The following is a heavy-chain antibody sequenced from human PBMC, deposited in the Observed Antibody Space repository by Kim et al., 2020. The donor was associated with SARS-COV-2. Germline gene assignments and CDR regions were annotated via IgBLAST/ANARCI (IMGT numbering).Heavy chain of an antibody. J-gene: IGHJ4*02. Sequence: YAGSVKGRFTSSRDNSKNTLYLQRSRLRAEDTAVYHCVRKTRDTAMVYFDYWGQGTLVTVSS. D-gene: IGHD5-18*01. CDR3: VRKTRDTAMVYFDY. V-gene: IGHV3-64D*06.